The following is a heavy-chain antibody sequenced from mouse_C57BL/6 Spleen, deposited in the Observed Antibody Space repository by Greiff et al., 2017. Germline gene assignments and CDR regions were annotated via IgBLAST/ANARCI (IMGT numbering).Heavy chain of an antibody. CDR1: GYTFTSYW. D-gene: IGHD2-4*01. CDR3: AMGDYDPFDY. J-gene: IGHJ2*01. V-gene: IGHV1-69*01. Sequence: QVQLKQPGAELVMPGASVKLSCKASGYTFTSYWMHWVKQRPGQGLEWIGEIDPSDSYTNYNQKFKGKSTLTVDKSSSTAYMQLSSLTSEDSAVYYCAMGDYDPFDYWGQGTTLTVSS. CDR2: IDPSDSYT.